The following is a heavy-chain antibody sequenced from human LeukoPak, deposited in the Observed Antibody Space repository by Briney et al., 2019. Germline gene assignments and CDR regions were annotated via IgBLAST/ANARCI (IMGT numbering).Heavy chain of an antibody. V-gene: IGHV4-34*01. D-gene: IGHD3-9*01. Sequence: PSETLSLTCAVYGGSFSGYYWSWIRQPPGKGLEWIGEINHSGSTNYNPSLKSRVTMSVDTSKNQFSLKLSSVTAADTAVYYCARTIRYYDILTGYLNYYYGMDVWGQGTTVTVSS. CDR2: INHSGST. CDR1: GGSFSGYY. J-gene: IGHJ6*02. CDR3: ARTIRYYDILTGYLNYYYGMDV.